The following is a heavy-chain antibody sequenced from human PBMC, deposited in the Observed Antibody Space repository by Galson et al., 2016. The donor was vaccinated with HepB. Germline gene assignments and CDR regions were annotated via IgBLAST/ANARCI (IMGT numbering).Heavy chain of an antibody. CDR2: IEQDGSEK. Sequence: SLRLSCAASGFTFSSYWMSWVRQAPGKGLEWVANIEQDGSEKYYVDSVKGRFTISRDNAKNSLYLQMNSLRAEDAAVYYCARDRAIKGIVATTRPGYYFDDWGQGNLVTVSS. CDR3: ARDRAIKGIVATTRPGYYFDD. V-gene: IGHV3-7*01. J-gene: IGHJ4*01. CDR1: GFTFSSYW. D-gene: IGHD5-12*01.